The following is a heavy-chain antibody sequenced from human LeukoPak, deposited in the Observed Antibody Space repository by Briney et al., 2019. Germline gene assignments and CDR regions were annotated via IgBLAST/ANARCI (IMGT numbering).Heavy chain of an antibody. D-gene: IGHD3-16*01. J-gene: IGHJ5*02. CDR1: GFTFSSYS. Sequence: GGSLRLSCAASGFTFSSYSMNWVRQAPGKGLEWVAVISHDGSKKYYGDSVKGRFTISRDNSKNTVYLQMNSLRADDTAVYYCANWGRFDPWGQGTLVTVSS. CDR2: ISHDGSKK. V-gene: IGHV3-30*18. CDR3: ANWGRFDP.